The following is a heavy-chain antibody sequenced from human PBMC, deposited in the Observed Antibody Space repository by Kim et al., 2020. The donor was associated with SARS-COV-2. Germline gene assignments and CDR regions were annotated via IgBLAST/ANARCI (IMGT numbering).Heavy chain of an antibody. J-gene: IGHJ4*02. CDR3: ARVGKYGGYLRYYFDY. CDR1: GFTFSDYY. CDR2: ISSSGSTI. V-gene: IGHV3-11*01. Sequence: GGSLRLSCAASGFTFSDYYMSWIRQAPGKGLEWVSYISSSGSTIYYADSVKGRFTISRDNAKNSLYLQMNSLRAEDTAVYYCARVGKYGGYLRYYFDYWGQGTLVTVSS. D-gene: IGHD5-12*01.